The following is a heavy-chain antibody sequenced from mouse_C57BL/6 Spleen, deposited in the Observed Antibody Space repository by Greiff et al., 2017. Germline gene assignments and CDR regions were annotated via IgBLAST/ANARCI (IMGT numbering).Heavy chain of an antibody. CDR2: IYPGDGDT. D-gene: IGHD5-1-1*01. Sequence: QVQLQQSGAELVKPGASVKLSCKASGYAFSSYWMNWVKQRPGKGLEWIGRIYPGDGDTNYNGKFKGKATLTADKSSSTADMQLSILTSEDSAVYFCERGDDRKYVACDYWGQGTTLTVAS. CDR1: GYAFSSYW. CDR3: ERGDDRKYVACDY. V-gene: IGHV1-80*01. J-gene: IGHJ2*01.